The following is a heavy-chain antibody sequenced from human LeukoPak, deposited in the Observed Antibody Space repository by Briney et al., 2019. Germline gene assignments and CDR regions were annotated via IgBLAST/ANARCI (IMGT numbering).Heavy chain of an antibody. J-gene: IGHJ4*02. CDR2: ISYDGSNK. D-gene: IGHD3-10*01. CDR1: GFTFSSYG. CDR3: AKDRRYYGSGSYMDY. V-gene: IGHV3-30*18. Sequence: GRSLRLSSASSGFTFSSYGMHWVRQAPGKGLEWVAVISYDGSNKYYADSVKGRFTISRDNSKNTLYLRMNSLRAEDTAVYYCAKDRRYYGSGSYMDYWGQGTLVTVSS.